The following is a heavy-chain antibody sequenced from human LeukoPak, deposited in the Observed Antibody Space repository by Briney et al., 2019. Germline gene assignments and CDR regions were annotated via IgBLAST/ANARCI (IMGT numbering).Heavy chain of an antibody. CDR2: INHSGST. CDR3: ARASYYDFWSGYYYPSNPFDY. CDR1: GGSFSGYY. Sequence: PSETLSLTCAVYGGSFSGYYWGWIRQPPGKGLEWIGEINHSGSTNYNPSLKSRVTISVDTSKNQFSLKLSSVTAADTAVYYCARASYYDFWSGYYYPSNPFDYWGQGTLVTVSS. J-gene: IGHJ4*02. V-gene: IGHV4-34*01. D-gene: IGHD3-3*01.